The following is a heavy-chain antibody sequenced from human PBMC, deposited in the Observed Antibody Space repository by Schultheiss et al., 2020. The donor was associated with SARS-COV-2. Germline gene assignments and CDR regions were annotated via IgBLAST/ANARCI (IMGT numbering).Heavy chain of an antibody. CDR1: GFTFSDYY. J-gene: IGHJ3*02. Sequence: GGSLRLSCAASGFTFSDYYMSWIRQAPGKGLEWVSYISSSSSYIYYADSVKGRFTISRDNAKNSLYLQMNSLRAEDTAVYYCARGTVLMVYATLGAFDIWGQGTMVTVSS. D-gene: IGHD2-8*01. CDR3: ARGTVLMVYATLGAFDI. V-gene: IGHV3-11*05. CDR2: ISSSSSYI.